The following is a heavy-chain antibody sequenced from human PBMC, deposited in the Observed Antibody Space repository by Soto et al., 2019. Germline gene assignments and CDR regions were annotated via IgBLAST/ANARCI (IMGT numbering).Heavy chain of an antibody. CDR2: ISSSSSYI. D-gene: IGHD6-13*01. J-gene: IGHJ4*02. V-gene: IGHV3-21*01. CDR1: GFTFSSYS. Sequence: PVGSLGLSCAASGFTFSSYSMNWVRQAPWKGLEWVSSISSSSSYIYYADSVKGRFTISRDNAKNSLYLQMNSLRAEDTAVYYCARYSSSWYTSSYFDYWGQGTLVTVSS. CDR3: ARYSSSWYTSSYFDY.